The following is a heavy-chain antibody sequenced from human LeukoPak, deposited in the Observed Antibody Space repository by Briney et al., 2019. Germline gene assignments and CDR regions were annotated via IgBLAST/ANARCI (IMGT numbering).Heavy chain of an antibody. CDR2: IYYSGST. CDR3: ARDTQVAFDI. Sequence: SETLSLTCTVSGGSISSSSYYWGWIPQPPGKGLEWIGSIYYSGSTYYNPSLKSRVTISVDTSKNQFSLKLSSVTAADTAVYYCARDTQVAFDIWGQGTMVTVSS. V-gene: IGHV4-39*07. CDR1: GGSISSSSYY. J-gene: IGHJ3*02.